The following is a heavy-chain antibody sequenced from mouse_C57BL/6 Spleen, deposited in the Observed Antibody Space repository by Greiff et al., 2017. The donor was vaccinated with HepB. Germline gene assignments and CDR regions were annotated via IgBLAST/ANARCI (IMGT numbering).Heavy chain of an antibody. D-gene: IGHD1-1*01. CDR3: ASEDYGSPFDY. Sequence: VQLQQSGPELVKPGASVKISCKASGYTFTDYYMNWVKQSHGKSLEWIGDINPNNGGTSYNQKFKGKATLTVDKSSSTAYMELRSLTSEDSAVYYCASEDYGSPFDYWGQGTTLTVSS. CDR2: INPNNGGT. CDR1: GYTFTDYY. V-gene: IGHV1-26*01. J-gene: IGHJ2*01.